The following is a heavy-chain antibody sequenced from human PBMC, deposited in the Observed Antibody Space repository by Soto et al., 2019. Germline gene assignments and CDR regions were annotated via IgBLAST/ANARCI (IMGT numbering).Heavy chain of an antibody. CDR1: GYTFITYH. V-gene: IGHV1-18*01. CDR2: INTYNGMT. Sequence: QVQLVQSGGEVKKPGASVTVSCKASGYTFITYHITWVRQAPGQGLEWMAWINTYNGMTDYAQRFQGGVTMTRDTSTSTAYMELRNLGSDDTAVYFCAKSPRGEMATDWGQGTLVTVSS. J-gene: IGHJ4*02. CDR3: AKSPRGEMATD. D-gene: IGHD5-12*01.